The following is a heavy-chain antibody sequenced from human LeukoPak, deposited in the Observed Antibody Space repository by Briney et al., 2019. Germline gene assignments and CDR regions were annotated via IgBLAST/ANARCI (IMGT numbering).Heavy chain of an antibody. CDR1: GGSFSAYY. CDR2: INHSGST. CDR3: ARGRGARSSRWYNWFDH. D-gene: IGHD6-13*01. Sequence: SETLSLTCAVYGGSFSAYYWSRIRQPPGKGLEWIGEINHSGSTNYNPSLKSRVTISIDTSMNQFSLEMSSVTAADTAVYYCARGRGARSSRWYNWFDHWGQGTLATVSS. J-gene: IGHJ5*02. V-gene: IGHV4-34*01.